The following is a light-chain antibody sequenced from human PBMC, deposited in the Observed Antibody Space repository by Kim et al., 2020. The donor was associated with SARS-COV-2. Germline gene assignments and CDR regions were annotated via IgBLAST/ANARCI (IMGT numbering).Light chain of an antibody. V-gene: IGLV2-14*03. CDR3: SSYSSSSTWV. Sequence: QSALTQPASVSGSPGQSITVSCTGTFTDVGSYNYVSWYQQHPGKVPRLIIYDVTKRPSGVSNRLSGSKSGNTASLTISGLQAEYEADYYCSSYSSSSTWVFGGGTKVTVL. CDR1: FTDVGSYNY. J-gene: IGLJ3*02. CDR2: DVT.